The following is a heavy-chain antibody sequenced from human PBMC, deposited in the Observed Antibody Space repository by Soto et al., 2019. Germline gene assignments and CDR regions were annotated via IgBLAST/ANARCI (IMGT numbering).Heavy chain of an antibody. D-gene: IGHD3-9*01. CDR2: INPSGGST. CDR1: GYTFTSYY. J-gene: IGHJ6*02. CDR3: ARDDLEGYFDWLGYYYYYGMDV. V-gene: IGHV1-46*01. Sequence: EASVKVSCKASGYTFTSYYMHWVRQAPGQGLEWMGIINPSGGSTSYAQKFQGRVTMTRDTSTSTVYMELSSLRSEDTAVYYCARDDLEGYFDWLGYYYYYGMDVWGQGTTVTVS.